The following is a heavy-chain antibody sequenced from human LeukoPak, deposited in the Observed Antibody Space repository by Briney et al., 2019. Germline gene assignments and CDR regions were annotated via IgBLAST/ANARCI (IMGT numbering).Heavy chain of an antibody. CDR1: GFTFSSYG. V-gene: IGHV3-30*18. J-gene: IGHJ4*02. D-gene: IGHD2-15*01. Sequence: PGGSLRLSCAASGFTFSSYGMHWVRQAPGKGLEWVAVISYDGSNKYYADSVKGRFTIPRDSSKNTLYLQMNSLRAEDTAVYYCAKDSPDCSGGSCYPGYFDYWGQGTLVTVSS. CDR3: AKDSPDCSGGSCYPGYFDY. CDR2: ISYDGSNK.